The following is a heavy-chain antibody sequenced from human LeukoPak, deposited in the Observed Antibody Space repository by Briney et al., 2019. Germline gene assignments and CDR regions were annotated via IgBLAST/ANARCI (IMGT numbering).Heavy chain of an antibody. V-gene: IGHV4-39*01. CDR1: GGSISSSSYY. CDR3: ASPMVRGVIGPYFDY. CDR2: IYYSGST. J-gene: IGHJ4*02. Sequence: KTSETLSLTCTVSGGSISSSSYYWGWIRQPPGKGLEWIGSIYYSGSTYYNPSLKSRVTISVDTSKNQFSLKLSSVTAADTAVYYCASPMVRGVIGPYFDYWGQGTLVTVSS. D-gene: IGHD3-10*01.